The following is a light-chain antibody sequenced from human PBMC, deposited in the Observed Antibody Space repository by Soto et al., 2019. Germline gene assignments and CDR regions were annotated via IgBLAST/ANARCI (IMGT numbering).Light chain of an antibody. J-gene: IGKJ3*01. CDR1: QSVDND. CDR3: QKYNSALLFT. Sequence: EIVMTQSPATLSVSPGDRATLSCRASQSVDNDLAWYQQKPGQPPRLLIYDASTRATGIPARFSGSQSGTEFTLTISSLQPEDVATYYCQKYNSALLFTFGPGTKVDIK. V-gene: IGKV3D-15*01. CDR2: DAS.